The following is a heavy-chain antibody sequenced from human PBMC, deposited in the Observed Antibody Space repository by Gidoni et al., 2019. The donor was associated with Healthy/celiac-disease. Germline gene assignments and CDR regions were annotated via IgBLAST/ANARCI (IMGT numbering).Heavy chain of an antibody. CDR1: GFTFSSYA. Sequence: EVQLLESGGGLVQPGGSLRLSCAASGFTFSSYAMSWVRQAPGKGLEWVSAISGSGGSTYYADSVKGRFTISRDNSKNTLYLQMNSLRAEDTAVYYCATVLYSGSYFGLDYWGQGTLVTVSS. D-gene: IGHD1-26*01. CDR2: ISGSGGST. CDR3: ATVLYSGSYFGLDY. J-gene: IGHJ4*02. V-gene: IGHV3-23*01.